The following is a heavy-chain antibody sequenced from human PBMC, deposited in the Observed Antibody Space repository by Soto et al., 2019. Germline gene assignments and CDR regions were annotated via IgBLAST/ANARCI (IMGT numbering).Heavy chain of an antibody. V-gene: IGHV3-23*01. Sequence: EVQLLESGGGLVQPGGSLRLSCAASGFTFSSYAMSWVRQAPGKGLEWVSAISGSGGSTYYADSVKGRFTISRDNSKNTLYLQMNRLRAEDTAVYYCAKDQYYDYVWGSYYAFDIWGQGTMVTVSS. D-gene: IGHD3-16*01. CDR1: GFTFSSYA. J-gene: IGHJ3*02. CDR3: AKDQYYDYVWGSYYAFDI. CDR2: ISGSGGST.